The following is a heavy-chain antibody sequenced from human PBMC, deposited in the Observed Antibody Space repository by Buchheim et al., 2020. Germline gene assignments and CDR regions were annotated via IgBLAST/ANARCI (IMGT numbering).Heavy chain of an antibody. CDR3: ARRPDRSARHAWFHP. V-gene: IGHV4-61*08. J-gene: IGHJ5*02. D-gene: IGHD3-22*01. CDR1: GGSVSSGGYF. Sequence: QVQLQESGPGLGKPSETLSLTCTVSGGSVSSGGYFWSWIRQSPGQGLEWIADISNSGSATYNPSLKSRVTISVDTSKNQFSLTLRSVTAADTAIYYCARRPDRSARHAWFHPWGQGTL. CDR2: ISNSGSA.